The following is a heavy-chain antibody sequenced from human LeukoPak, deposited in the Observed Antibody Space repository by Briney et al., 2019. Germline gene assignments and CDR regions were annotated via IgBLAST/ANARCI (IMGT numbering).Heavy chain of an antibody. Sequence: GGSLRLSCAASGFTVSSNYMTWVRQAPGKGLEWVSVIYSGGSTYYADSVKGRFTISRDNSKNTLYLQMNSLRTEDTAVYYCARGTSSGYFQLYFDYWGQGTLVTVSS. CDR3: ARGTSSGYFQLYFDY. J-gene: IGHJ4*02. V-gene: IGHV3-53*01. CDR1: GFTVSSNY. CDR2: IYSGGST. D-gene: IGHD3-22*01.